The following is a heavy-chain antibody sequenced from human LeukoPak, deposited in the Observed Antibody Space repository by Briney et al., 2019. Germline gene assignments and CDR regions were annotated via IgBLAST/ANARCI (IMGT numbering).Heavy chain of an antibody. CDR2: ISYDGSNK. CDR3: ARDLGRPGDY. V-gene: IGHV3-30-3*01. J-gene: IGHJ4*02. CDR1: GFTFSSYA. D-gene: IGHD6-6*01. Sequence: GRSLRLSCAAAGFTFSSYAMHWVRQAPGKGLEWVAVISYDGSNKYYADSVKGRFTISRDNSKNTLYLQMNSLRAEDTAVYYCARDLGRPGDYWGQGTLVTVSS.